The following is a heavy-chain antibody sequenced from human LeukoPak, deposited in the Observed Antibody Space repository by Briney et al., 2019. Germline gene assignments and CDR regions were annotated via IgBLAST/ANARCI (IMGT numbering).Heavy chain of an antibody. V-gene: IGHV3-64*01. D-gene: IGHD3-10*01. CDR3: AKVSRGATSDY. J-gene: IGHJ4*02. CDR2: ISSNGGGT. Sequence: GGSLRLSCAASGFTFNNYAMQWVRQPPGKGLEYVSAISSNGGGTYYANSVKGRFTISRDNSKNTLYLQMGSLRAEDMAVYYCAKVSRGATSDYWGQGTLVTVSS. CDR1: GFTFNNYA.